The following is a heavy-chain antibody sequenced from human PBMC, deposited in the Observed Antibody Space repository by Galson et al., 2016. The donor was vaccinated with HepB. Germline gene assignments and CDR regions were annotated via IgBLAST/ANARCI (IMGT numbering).Heavy chain of an antibody. Sequence: SVKVSCKASGYTFTSYYMHWVRQAPGQGLEWMGIINPSGGSTSYAQKFQGRVTITADESTNTAYMELSSLRSEDTAVYYCTRDLSSGTPGPWGQGTLVTVS. J-gene: IGHJ5*02. D-gene: IGHD1-7*01. CDR2: INPSGGST. CDR3: TRDLSSGTPGP. V-gene: IGHV1-46*01. CDR1: GYTFTSYY.